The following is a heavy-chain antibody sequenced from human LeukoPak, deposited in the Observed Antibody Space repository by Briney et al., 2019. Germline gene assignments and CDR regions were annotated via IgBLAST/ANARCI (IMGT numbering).Heavy chain of an antibody. Sequence: GGSLRLSCAASGFTFSSYSMNWVRQAPGKGLEWVSSISSSSSYIYYADSVKGRFTISRDNAKNSLYLQMNSLRAGDTAVYYCAREHSGYDFPGRDYYYMDVWGKGTTVTVSS. V-gene: IGHV3-21*01. CDR3: AREHSGYDFPGRDYYYMDV. CDR1: GFTFSSYS. D-gene: IGHD5-12*01. CDR2: ISSSSSYI. J-gene: IGHJ6*03.